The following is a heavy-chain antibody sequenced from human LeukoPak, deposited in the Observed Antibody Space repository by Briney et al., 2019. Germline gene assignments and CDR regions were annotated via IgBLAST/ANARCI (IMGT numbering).Heavy chain of an antibody. Sequence: PSETLSLTCTVSGGSVFSGGYYWSWIRQHPGKVLEWIGYIYYSASTYYKPSLKSRVTISIDTSRAQSSLKLSSVTAADTAVYYCARGPLGASFVDYWGQGTLVTVSS. D-gene: IGHD1-26*01. CDR2: IYYSAST. V-gene: IGHV4-31*03. CDR1: GGSVFSGGYY. J-gene: IGHJ4*02. CDR3: ARGPLGASFVDY.